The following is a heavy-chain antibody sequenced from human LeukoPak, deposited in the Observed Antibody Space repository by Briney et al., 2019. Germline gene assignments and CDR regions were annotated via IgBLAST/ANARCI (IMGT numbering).Heavy chain of an antibody. CDR3: ARGPNSNWSGLDF. J-gene: IGHJ4*02. CDR2: ISPTGSTT. Sequence: GGSLRLSCAASGFTVSSNYMSWVRQAPGKGLVWVSRISPTGSTTSYADSVKGRFTVSRDNAKNTLYLQVNNLRAEDTAVYYCARGPNSNWSGLDFWGQGTLLTVSS. D-gene: IGHD6-6*01. V-gene: IGHV3-74*01. CDR1: GFTVSSNY.